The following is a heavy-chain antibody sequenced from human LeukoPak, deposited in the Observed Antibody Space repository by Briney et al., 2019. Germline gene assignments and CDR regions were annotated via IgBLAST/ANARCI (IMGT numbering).Heavy chain of an antibody. J-gene: IGHJ4*02. V-gene: IGHV4-30-2*01. Sequence: SETLSLTCAVSGGSISSGGYSWSWIQQPPGKGLEWIGYIYHSGSTYYNPSLKSRVTISVDRSKNQFSLKLSSVTAADTAVYYCARSRRQQLVNYFDYWGQGTLVTVSS. CDR2: IYHSGST. CDR1: GGSISSGGYS. CDR3: ARSRRQQLVNYFDY. D-gene: IGHD6-13*01.